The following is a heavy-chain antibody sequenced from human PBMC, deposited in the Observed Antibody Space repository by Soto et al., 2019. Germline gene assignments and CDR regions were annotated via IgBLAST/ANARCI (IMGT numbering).Heavy chain of an antibody. D-gene: IGHD1-26*01. CDR1: GGTFSSYA. V-gene: IGHV1-69*06. CDR2: IIPIFGTA. J-gene: IGHJ5*02. CDR3: SSSVGPYNWFDP. Sequence: SVKVSCKASGGTFSSYAISWVRQAPGQGLEWMGGIIPIFGTANYAQKFQGRVTITADKSTSTAYMELSSLRSEDTAVYYCSSSVGPYNWFDPWGQGTLVTVSS.